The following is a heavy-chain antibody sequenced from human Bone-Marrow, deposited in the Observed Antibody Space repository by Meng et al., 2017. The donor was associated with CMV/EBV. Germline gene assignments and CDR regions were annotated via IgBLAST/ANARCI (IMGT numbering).Heavy chain of an antibody. CDR2: ISWNSGSI. Sequence: SLKISCAASGITFDDYAMHWVRQAPGKGLEWVSGISWNSGSIGYADSVKGRFTISRDNAKNSLYLQMNSLRAEDTAVYYCARDSVSGYYDSPEVDAFDIWGQGTMVTVSS. J-gene: IGHJ3*02. D-gene: IGHD3-22*01. CDR3: ARDSVSGYYDSPEVDAFDI. V-gene: IGHV3-9*01. CDR1: GITFDDYA.